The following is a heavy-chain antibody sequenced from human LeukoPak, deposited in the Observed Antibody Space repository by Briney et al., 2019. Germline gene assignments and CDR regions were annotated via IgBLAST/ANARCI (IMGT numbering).Heavy chain of an antibody. D-gene: IGHD2-8*01. CDR2: GHYSGNT. CDR1: GTSITSYY. Sequence: SETLSLTCTVTGTSITSYYWNWIRQAPGQGPEWIGYGHYSGNTKYNPPLKSRVTISVDTSKNQFSLRLSSVTAADTAVYFCAKWASDNRAFDLWGQGTLVTVSS. CDR3: AKWASDNRAFDL. V-gene: IGHV4-59*08. J-gene: IGHJ4*02.